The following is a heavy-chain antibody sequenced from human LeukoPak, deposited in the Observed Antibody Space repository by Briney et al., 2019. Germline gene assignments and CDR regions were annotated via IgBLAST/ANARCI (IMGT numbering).Heavy chain of an antibody. J-gene: IGHJ4*02. CDR1: GYTFTGYY. D-gene: IGHD5-18*01. V-gene: IGHV1-2*02. CDR2: INPNSGDT. Sequence: ASVKVSCKPSGYTFTGYYMHWVRQAPGLGLEWMGWINPNSGDTNYAQKFQGRVTMTRDTSIGTAYMELSRLRSDDTAVYYCAREQDIGMVSALDYWGQGTLVTVSS. CDR3: AREQDIGMVSALDY.